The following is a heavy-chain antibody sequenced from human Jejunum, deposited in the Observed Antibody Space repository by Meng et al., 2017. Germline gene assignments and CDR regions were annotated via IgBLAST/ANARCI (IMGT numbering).Heavy chain of an antibody. CDR3: ARDLGDSSTGFYYDL. CDR2: IKEDGSEK. D-gene: IGHD2-2*01. J-gene: IGHJ4*02. CDR1: GFTFSNYW. Sequence: GGSLRLSCAASGFTFSNYWMSWVRQAPGKGLEWVAHIKEDGSEKFYVVSVKGRFTTSRDNAKSSLYLQMNNLRAEDTAVYYCARDLGDSSTGFYYDLWGQGTLVTVSS. V-gene: IGHV3-7*01.